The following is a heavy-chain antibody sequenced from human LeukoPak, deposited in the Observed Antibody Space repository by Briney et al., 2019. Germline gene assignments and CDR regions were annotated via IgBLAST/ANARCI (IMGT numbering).Heavy chain of an antibody. CDR3: ATGARVVVPAATYYYYYGMDV. D-gene: IGHD2-2*01. CDR1: GYTFTGYD. CDR2: MNPNSGNT. J-gene: IGHJ6*02. V-gene: IGHV1-8*01. Sequence: ASVKVSCKASGYTFTGYDINWVRQATGQGLEWMGWMNPNSGNTGYAQKFQGRVTMTRNTSISTAYMELSSLRSEDTAVYYCATGARVVVPAATYYYYYGMDVWGQGTTVTVSS.